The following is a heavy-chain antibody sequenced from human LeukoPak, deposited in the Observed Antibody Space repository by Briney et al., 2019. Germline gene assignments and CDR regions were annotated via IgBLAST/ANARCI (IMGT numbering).Heavy chain of an antibody. D-gene: IGHD2-8*02. V-gene: IGHV4-30-4*01. CDR1: GGSISSGDYY. CDR3: ARLHPGGGDDY. CDR2: IYYSGST. J-gene: IGHJ4*02. Sequence: PSETLSLTCTVSGGSISSGDYYWSWIRQPPGKGLEWIGYIYYSGSTYYNPSLKSRVTISVDTSKSQFSLKPNSVTAPDTAIYYCARLHPGGGDDYWGQGILVTVSS.